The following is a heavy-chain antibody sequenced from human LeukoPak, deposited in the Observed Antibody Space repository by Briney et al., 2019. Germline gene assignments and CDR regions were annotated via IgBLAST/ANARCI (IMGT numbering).Heavy chain of an antibody. CDR1: GFSFSTYW. Sequence: PGGSLRLSCAASGFSFSTYWMSWVRKAPGKGLEWVASIKQDGSQKYYLDSVKGRFTISRDNAKNSLYLQMSSLRAEDTAVYYCARAAGSTVTTRFDYWGQGTLVTVSS. J-gene: IGHJ4*02. CDR3: ARAAGSTVTTRFDY. D-gene: IGHD4-17*01. V-gene: IGHV3-7*01. CDR2: IKQDGSQK.